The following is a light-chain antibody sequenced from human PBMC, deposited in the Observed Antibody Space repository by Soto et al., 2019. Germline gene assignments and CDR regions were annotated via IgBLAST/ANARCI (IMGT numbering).Light chain of an antibody. CDR2: DAS. CDR1: QSVSTS. CDR3: QVRDVWPT. Sequence: NVLTQSPATLSLSPGERAALSCRASQSVSTSLAWYQHKPGQAPRLIIYDASKRAPGIPARFSGSGSGTDFTLTISSPEPEDFAVYYCQVRDVWPTFGQGTKVDIK. V-gene: IGKV3-11*01. J-gene: IGKJ1*01.